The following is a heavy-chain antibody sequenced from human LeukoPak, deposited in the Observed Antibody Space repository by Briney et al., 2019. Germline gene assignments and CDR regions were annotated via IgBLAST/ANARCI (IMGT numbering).Heavy chain of an antibody. CDR1: GGSFSGYY. CDR3: ARGASGSSLSGFDI. D-gene: IGHD1-26*01. CDR2: INHSGSP. Sequence: SETLSLTCAVYGGSFSGYYWSWIRQPPGKGLEWIGEINHSGSPNYNPSLESRVTMSIDTSKNQFSLNLSSVTAADTAVYYCARGASGSSLSGFDIWGQGTMVTVSS. J-gene: IGHJ3*02. V-gene: IGHV4-34*01.